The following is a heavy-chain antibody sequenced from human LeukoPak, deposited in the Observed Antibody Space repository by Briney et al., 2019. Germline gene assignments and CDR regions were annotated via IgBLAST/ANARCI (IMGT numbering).Heavy chain of an antibody. D-gene: IGHD2-2*01. CDR3: ARDLGYCSSTSCRNWFDR. CDR2: ISAYNGNT. CDR1: GYTFTSYG. J-gene: IGHJ5*02. Sequence: ASVKVSCKASGYTFTSYGISWVRQAPGQGLEWMGWISAYNGNTNYAQKLQGRVTMTTDTSTSTAYMELRSLRSDDTAVYYCARDLGYCSSTSCRNWFDRWGQGTLVTVSS. V-gene: IGHV1-18*01.